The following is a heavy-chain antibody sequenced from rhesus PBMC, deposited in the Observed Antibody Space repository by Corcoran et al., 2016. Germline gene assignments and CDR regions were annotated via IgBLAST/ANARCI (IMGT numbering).Heavy chain of an antibody. D-gene: IGHD6-31*01. J-gene: IGHJ4*01. V-gene: IGHV4-73*01. Sequence: QVKLQQWGEGLVKPSETLSLTCAVYDGSLSGYYYWNWIRQAPGKGLEWIGTIYGKSARSNYHPSLKDRVTISKDTSKNQFSLKLISMTAADTAVYYCAREEAAAGTGGFDSWGQGVLVTVSS. CDR3: AREEAAAGTGGFDS. CDR2: IYGKSARS. CDR1: DGSLSGYYY.